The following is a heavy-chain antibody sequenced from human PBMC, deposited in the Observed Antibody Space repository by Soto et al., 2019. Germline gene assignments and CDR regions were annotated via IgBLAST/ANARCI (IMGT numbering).Heavy chain of an antibody. CDR2: IYWNDDK. CDR3: AHVPFYYSDSRGYIDS. D-gene: IGHD3-22*01. V-gene: IGHV2-5*01. J-gene: IGHJ4*02. Sequence: QITLKESGPTLVQPTQPLTLTCTFSGFSLSTSGEGVGWIRQPLGKDLDWLALIYWNDDKRYSPFMNSRLSITKDTSKHQVVLTMTNIDPVDTASYYSAHVPFYYSDSRGYIDSSGQGTLVTVSS. CDR1: GFSLSTSGEG.